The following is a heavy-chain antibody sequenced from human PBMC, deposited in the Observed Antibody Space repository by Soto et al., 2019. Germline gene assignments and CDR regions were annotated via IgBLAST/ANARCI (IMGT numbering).Heavy chain of an antibody. J-gene: IGHJ4*02. CDR2: ISYDGSNK. V-gene: IGHV3-30*18. CDR1: GFTFSSYG. CDR3: AKDEYCSGGSCYSEWYY. Sequence: QVQLVESGGGVVQPGRSLRLSCAASGFTFSSYGMHWVRQAPGKGLEWVAVISYDGSNKYYADSVKGRFTISRGNSKNTLYLQMNSLRAEDTAVYYCAKDEYCSGGSCYSEWYYWGQGTLVTVSS. D-gene: IGHD2-15*01.